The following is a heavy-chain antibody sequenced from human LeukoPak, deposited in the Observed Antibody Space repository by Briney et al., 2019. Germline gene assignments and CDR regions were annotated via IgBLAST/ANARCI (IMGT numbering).Heavy chain of an antibody. J-gene: IGHJ4*02. V-gene: IGHV3-48*03. CDR3: ARGYDILTGYSYYFDY. CDR1: GFTFSSYE. Sequence: GGSLRLSCAASGFTFSSYEMNLVRQAPGKGLEWVSYISSSGSTIYYADTVKGRFTISRDNAKNSLYLQMNSLRAEDTAVYYCARGYDILTGYSYYFDYWGQGTLVTVSS. CDR2: ISSSGSTI. D-gene: IGHD3-9*01.